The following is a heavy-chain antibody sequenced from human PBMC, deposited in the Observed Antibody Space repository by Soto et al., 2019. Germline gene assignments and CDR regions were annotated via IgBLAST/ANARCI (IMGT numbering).Heavy chain of an antibody. J-gene: IGHJ4*02. D-gene: IGHD1-26*01. CDR3: ARTYSGTYPPPYYFDL. V-gene: IGHV5-51*01. CDR2: IYPGDSDA. CDR1: GYSFTKYW. Sequence: GAEVKKPGESLQISCKGSGYSFTKYWIGWVRQMPGKGLEWMGMIYPGDSDARYSPSFQGQVIISADKSINTAYLQWSSLHASDTAVYYCARTYSGTYPPPYYFDLWGQGTLVTVSS.